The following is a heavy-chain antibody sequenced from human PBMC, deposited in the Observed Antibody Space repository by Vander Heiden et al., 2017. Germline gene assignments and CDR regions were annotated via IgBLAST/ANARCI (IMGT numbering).Heavy chain of an antibody. D-gene: IGHD6-13*01. CDR1: GFPCSSYA. CDR3: ARDHSSWSFDY. V-gene: IGHV3-30-3*01. CDR2: ISYDGSNK. Sequence: QVQLVESGGGVVQPGRSLRLSCAAPGFPCSSYAMHWVRQAPGKGLEWVAVISYDGSNKYYADSVKGRFTISRDNSKNTLYLQMNSLRAEDTAVYYCARDHSSWSFDYWGQGTLVTVSS. J-gene: IGHJ4*02.